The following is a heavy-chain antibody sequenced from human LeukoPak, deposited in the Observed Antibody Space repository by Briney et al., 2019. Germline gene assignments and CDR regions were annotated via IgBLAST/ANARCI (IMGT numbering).Heavy chain of an antibody. CDR3: AKWVVYYYYYMDV. Sequence: PGGSQRLSCAASGFTFSSYAMSWVRQAPGKGREWVSAIRGSGGSTYYADSVKGRFTISRDNSKNTLYLQMNSVRAEDTAVYYCAKWVVYYYYYMDVWGKGTTVTVSS. CDR1: GFTFSSYA. V-gene: IGHV3-23*01. D-gene: IGHD2-15*01. CDR2: IRGSGGST. J-gene: IGHJ6*03.